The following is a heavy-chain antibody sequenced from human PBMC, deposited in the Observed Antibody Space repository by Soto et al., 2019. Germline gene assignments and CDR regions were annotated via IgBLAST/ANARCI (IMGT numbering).Heavy chain of an antibody. D-gene: IGHD3-22*01. CDR3: ARYDYDSRCFDP. V-gene: IGHV1-18*01. Sequence: GASVKVSCKASGYTFTTYDIIGVRQAPGQGLEWMGWISPYNGNTNYAQNLQGRVTMTTDTSTTTAYMELRSLRSDDTAMYYCARYDYDSRCFDPWGQGTLVTVSS. J-gene: IGHJ5*02. CDR1: GYTFTTYD. CDR2: ISPYNGNT.